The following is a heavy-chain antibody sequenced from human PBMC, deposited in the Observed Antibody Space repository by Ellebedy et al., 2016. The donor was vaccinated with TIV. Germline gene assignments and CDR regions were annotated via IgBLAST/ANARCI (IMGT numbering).Heavy chain of an antibody. CDR3: ARRALSDYWYFDL. J-gene: IGHJ2*01. Sequence: PGGSLRLSCKGSGYSFSSYRIGWVLQIAEQGLEWMGLIYPGDSETRYSSSFQGQVTISADKSISTAYLQWSNLRASDTAMYSCARRALSDYWYFDLWGRGTLVTVSS. CDR2: IYPGDSET. D-gene: IGHD2/OR15-2a*01. CDR1: GYSFSSYR. V-gene: IGHV5-51*01.